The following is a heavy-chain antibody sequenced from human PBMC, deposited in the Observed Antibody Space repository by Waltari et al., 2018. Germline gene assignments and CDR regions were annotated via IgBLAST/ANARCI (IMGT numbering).Heavy chain of an antibody. CDR3: ARGPLSNDYSNGWFDP. V-gene: IGHV3-21*03. J-gene: IGHJ5*02. D-gene: IGHD4-4*01. CDR1: GFTFSSYS. CDR2: ISSSSSYI. Sequence: EVQLVESGGGLVKPGGSLRLSCAASGFTFSSYSMNWVRQAPGKGLEWVSSISSSSSYIYYADSVKGRFTISRDNAKNSLYLQMNSLRAEDTAVYYCARGPLSNDYSNGWFDPWGQGTLVTVSS.